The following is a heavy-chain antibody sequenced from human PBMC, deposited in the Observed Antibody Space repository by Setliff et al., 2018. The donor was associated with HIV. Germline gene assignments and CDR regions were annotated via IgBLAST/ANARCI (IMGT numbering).Heavy chain of an antibody. CDR2: MNPNSGNT. D-gene: IGHD3-3*01. Sequence: ASVKVSCKASGYTFTSYDINWVRQATGQGLEWMGWMNPNSGNTGYAQKFQGRVTMTRNTSISTAYMELSSLRSEDTAVYYCARGTRYDFWSNYLTDYYFDYWGQGTLVTVSS. CDR3: ARGTRYDFWSNYLTDYYFDY. CDR1: GYTFTSYD. V-gene: IGHV1-8*02. J-gene: IGHJ4*02.